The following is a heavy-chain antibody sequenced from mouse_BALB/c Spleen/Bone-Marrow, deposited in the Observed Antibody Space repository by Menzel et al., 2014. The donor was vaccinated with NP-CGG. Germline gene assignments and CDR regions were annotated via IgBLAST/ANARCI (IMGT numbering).Heavy chain of an antibody. J-gene: IGHJ3*01. V-gene: IGHV1-67*01. Sequence: VQLKQSGPELVRPGVSVKLSCKGSGYTFTDYAMHWVKQSHAKSLEWIGVISTYSGNTNYNQKFKGKATMTVDKSSSTAYMELARLTSEDSAIYYCARSGYGYDWFAYWGQGTLVTVSA. CDR1: GYTFTDYA. D-gene: IGHD2-2*01. CDR3: ARSGYGYDWFAY. CDR2: ISTYSGNT.